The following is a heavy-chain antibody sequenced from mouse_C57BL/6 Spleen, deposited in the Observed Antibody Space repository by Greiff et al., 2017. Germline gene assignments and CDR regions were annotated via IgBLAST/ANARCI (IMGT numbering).Heavy chain of an antibody. Sequence: QVQLQQSGPGLVQPSQSLSITCTVSGFSLTSYGVHWVRQSPGKGLEWLGVIWRGGSTDYNAAFMSRLSITKDNSKSQVFFKMNSLQADDTAIYYCAKKHYDYDYYAMDYWGQGTSVTVSS. V-gene: IGHV2-5*01. CDR3: AKKHYDYDYYAMDY. D-gene: IGHD2-4*01. CDR2: IWRGGST. J-gene: IGHJ4*01. CDR1: GFSLTSYG.